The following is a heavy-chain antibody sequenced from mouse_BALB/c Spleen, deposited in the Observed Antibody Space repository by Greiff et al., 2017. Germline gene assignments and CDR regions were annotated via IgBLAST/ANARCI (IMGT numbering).Heavy chain of an antibody. V-gene: IGHV1-9*01. CDR2: ILPGSGST. D-gene: IGHD2-14*01. CDR1: GYTFSSYW. CDR3: ARSDRYAAMDY. Sequence: QVQLKQSGAELMKPGASVKISCKATGYTFSSYWIEWVKQRPGHGLEWIGEILPGSGSTNYNEKFKGKATFTADTSSNTAYMQLSSLTSEDSAVYYCARSDRYAAMDYWGQGTSVTVSS. J-gene: IGHJ4*01.